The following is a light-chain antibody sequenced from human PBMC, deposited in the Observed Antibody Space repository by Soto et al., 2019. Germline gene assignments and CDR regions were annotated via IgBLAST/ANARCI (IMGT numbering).Light chain of an antibody. V-gene: IGLV1-47*02. CDR2: GNN. CDR1: SSNIGNNY. J-gene: IGLJ3*02. Sequence: QSVLTQPPSLSATPGQRVTISCSGSSSNIGNNYVCWYKQVPGTAPKVIMFGNNQRPPGVPDRFSGAKTGTSASLAINGLQFEDGADYYCATWDDSLAGGVFGGGTKVTVL. CDR3: ATWDDSLAGGV.